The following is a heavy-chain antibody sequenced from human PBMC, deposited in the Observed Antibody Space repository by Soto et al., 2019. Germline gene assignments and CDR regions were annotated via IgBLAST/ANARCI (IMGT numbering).Heavy chain of an antibody. CDR3: ARDRGYAKGDNWFDP. D-gene: IGHD5-12*01. V-gene: IGHV1-69*01. CDR2: IIPTFATA. J-gene: IGHJ5*02. Sequence: QVQLVQSWAEVKKPGSSVKVSCKASGGTFSSYAISWVRQAPGQGLEWMGVIIPTFATANYAQKFQGRVTITADESTSTAYMELSSLRSEGTAVYYWARDRGYAKGDNWFDPWGQGPLVTVSS. CDR1: GGTFSSYA.